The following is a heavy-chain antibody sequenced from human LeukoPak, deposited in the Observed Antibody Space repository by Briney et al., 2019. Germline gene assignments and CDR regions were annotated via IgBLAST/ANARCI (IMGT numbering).Heavy chain of an antibody. CDR1: GYTFTDYY. J-gene: IGHJ5*02. CDR2: TDPKSGDT. V-gene: IGHV1-2*02. D-gene: IGHD3-10*01. Sequence: ASVKVSCKASGYTFTDYYIHWVRQAPGQGLEWMGWTDPKSGDTNSAQKFQGRVTMTRDTSISTAYMELSRLTSDDTAEYYCTRDYYASGSYFYIWFDPWGQGTLVTVSS. CDR3: TRDYYASGSYFYIWFDP.